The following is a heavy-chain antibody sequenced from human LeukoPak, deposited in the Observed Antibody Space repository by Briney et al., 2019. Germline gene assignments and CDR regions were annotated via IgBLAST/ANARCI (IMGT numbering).Heavy chain of an antibody. D-gene: IGHD3-22*01. Sequence: GGSLRLSCAASGFTFSTYGIHWVRQAPGKGLEWVAFIRYDGSNKYYADSVKGRFTISRDNSKNTLYLQMNSLRAEDTAVYYCAKVGYYDSSGIAFNPWGQGTLVTVSS. CDR1: GFTFSTYG. J-gene: IGHJ5*02. CDR2: IRYDGSNK. V-gene: IGHV3-30*02. CDR3: AKVGYYDSSGIAFNP.